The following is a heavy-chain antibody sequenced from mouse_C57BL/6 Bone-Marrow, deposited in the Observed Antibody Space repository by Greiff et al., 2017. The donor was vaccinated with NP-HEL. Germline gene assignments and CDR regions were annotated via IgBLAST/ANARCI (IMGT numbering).Heavy chain of an antibody. CDR3: ARYKITTVPYWYFDV. CDR1: GYSITSDY. J-gene: IGHJ1*03. D-gene: IGHD1-1*01. CDR2: ISYSGST. Sequence: EVKLVESGPGLAKPSQTLSLTCSVTGYSITSDYWNWIRKFPGNKLEYMGYISYSGSTYYNPSLKSRISITRDTSKNQYYLQLNSVTTEDTATYYCARYKITTVPYWYFDVWGTGTTVTVSS. V-gene: IGHV3-8*01.